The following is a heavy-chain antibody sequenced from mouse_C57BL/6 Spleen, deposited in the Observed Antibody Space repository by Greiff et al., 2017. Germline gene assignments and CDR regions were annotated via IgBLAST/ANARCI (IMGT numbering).Heavy chain of an antibody. CDR1: GYTFTDYN. CDR2: INPNNGGT. Sequence: VQLQQSGPELVKPGASVKMSCKASGYTFTDYNMHWVKQSHGKSLEWIGYINPNNGGTSYNQKFKGKATLTVNKSSSTAYIGLRCLTSEDSAVYYCARGGLDYGNYGDYWGQGTTLTVSS. D-gene: IGHD2-1*01. CDR3: ARGGLDYGNYGDY. V-gene: IGHV1-22*01. J-gene: IGHJ2*01.